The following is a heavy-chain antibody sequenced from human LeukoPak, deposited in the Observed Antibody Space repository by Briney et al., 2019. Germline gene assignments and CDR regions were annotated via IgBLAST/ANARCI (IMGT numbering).Heavy chain of an antibody. Sequence: GGSLRLSCAASGFNFRTYAMSWVRQAPGKGLGWVSTIGGSGNTAYYIESVKGRFTISRDNSKNTLYLQMNSLRAEDTAVYYCARNDALEPTAAVGDWFDPWGQGTLVTVSS. V-gene: IGHV3-23*01. CDR3: ARNDALEPTAAVGDWFDP. D-gene: IGHD6-19*01. CDR2: IGGSGNTA. J-gene: IGHJ5*02. CDR1: GFNFRTYA.